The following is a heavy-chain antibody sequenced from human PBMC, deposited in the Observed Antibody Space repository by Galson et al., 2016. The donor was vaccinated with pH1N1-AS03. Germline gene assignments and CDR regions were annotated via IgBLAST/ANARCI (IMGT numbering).Heavy chain of an antibody. D-gene: IGHD1-14*01. V-gene: IGHV3-73*01. CDR1: GFTFSRST. CDR3: ARQAEGRMLTLRHRYFDF. J-gene: IGHJ2*01. Sequence: SLRLSCAASGFTFSRSTMHWVRQASGKGLEWVGHIRTKTNSYATAYGASMKGRFTISRDDSKNITYLQMNSLQIDDTAVYYCARQAEGRMLTLRHRYFDFWGRGIRVTVSS. CDR2: IRTKTNSYAT.